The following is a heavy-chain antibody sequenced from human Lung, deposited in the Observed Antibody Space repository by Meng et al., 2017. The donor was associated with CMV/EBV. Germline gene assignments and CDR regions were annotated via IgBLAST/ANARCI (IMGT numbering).Heavy chain of an antibody. Sequence: GESLKISCTSSEFTSGSYGMHWVRQPPGKGLEWVAFLWYDGSHEYLADSVRGRFSISRDNSKSTVYLQMNSLRAEDTAVYYCARDWGLRPADIDYWGQGTLVXVSS. CDR2: LWYDGSHE. V-gene: IGHV3-33*01. CDR3: ARDWGLRPADIDY. CDR1: EFTSGSYG. D-gene: IGHD2-21*02. J-gene: IGHJ4*02.